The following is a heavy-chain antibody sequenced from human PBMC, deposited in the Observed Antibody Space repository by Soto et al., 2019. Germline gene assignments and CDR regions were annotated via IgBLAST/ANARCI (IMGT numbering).Heavy chain of an antibody. V-gene: IGHV4-59*01. D-gene: IGHD3-10*01. CDR3: ARDRYYYGSGSYNAFDY. CDR2: IYYSGST. Sequence: SETLSLTCTVSGGSISSYYWSWIRQPPGKGLEWIGYIYYSGSTNYNPSLKSRVTISVDTSKNQFSLKLSSVTAADTAVYYCARDRYYYGSGSYNAFDYWGQGTLVTVSS. J-gene: IGHJ4*02. CDR1: GGSISSYY.